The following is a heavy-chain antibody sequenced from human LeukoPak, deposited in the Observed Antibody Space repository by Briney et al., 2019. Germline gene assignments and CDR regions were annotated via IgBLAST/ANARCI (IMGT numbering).Heavy chain of an antibody. Sequence: ASVKVSCKAPGYTFNSHGIRCERQPPGQGLEWMGWISAYNGNTNYAQKLQGRVTMTTDTPTSTAYMELRSLRSDDTAVYYCARSKVAGTFYFDYWGQGTLVTVSS. D-gene: IGHD6-19*01. V-gene: IGHV1-18*01. CDR3: ARSKVAGTFYFDY. CDR1: GYTFNSHG. J-gene: IGHJ4*02. CDR2: ISAYNGNT.